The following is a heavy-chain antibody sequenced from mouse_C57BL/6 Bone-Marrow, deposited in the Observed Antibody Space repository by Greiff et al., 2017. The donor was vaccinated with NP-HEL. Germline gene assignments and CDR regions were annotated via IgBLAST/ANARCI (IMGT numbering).Heavy chain of an antibody. J-gene: IGHJ3*01. CDR1: GYTFTDYY. Sequence: EVQLQQSGPVLVKPGASVKMSCKASGYTFTDYYMNWVKQSHGKSLEWIGVINPYNGGTSYNQKFKGKATLTVDKSSSTAYMELNSLTSEDSAVYCCASEGDGYCEGSRAYWGQGTLVTVSA. D-gene: IGHD2-3*01. CDR3: ASEGDGYCEGSRAY. CDR2: INPYNGGT. V-gene: IGHV1-19*01.